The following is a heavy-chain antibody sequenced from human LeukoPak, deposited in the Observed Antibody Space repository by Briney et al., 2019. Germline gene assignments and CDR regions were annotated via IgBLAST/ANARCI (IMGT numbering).Heavy chain of an antibody. D-gene: IGHD2-15*01. Sequence: GGSLRLSCAASGFTFSSYAMHWVREAPGKGLEWVAVISYDGSNKYYADSVQPRFTISRDNYKNRLYLQMKSLRGEDTAVYYCGRVVVVVAASDYWGQGTRVTVSS. CDR1: GFTFSSYA. CDR2: ISYDGSNK. CDR3: GRVVVVVAASDY. V-gene: IGHV3-30-3*01. J-gene: IGHJ4*02.